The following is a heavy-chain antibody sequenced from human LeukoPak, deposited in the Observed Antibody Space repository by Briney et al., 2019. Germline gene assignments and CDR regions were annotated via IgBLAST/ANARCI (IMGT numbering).Heavy chain of an antibody. J-gene: IGHJ4*02. V-gene: IGHV3-53*01. Sequence: PGGSLRLSCAASGFTVSSNYMSWVRQAPGKGLEWVSVIYSGGRTYYADFVKGLITISKDNSKNTLYLQMNSLRADDTAEYYCASTPAGGYSYGYGYWGQGTLVTVSS. CDR2: IYSGGRT. D-gene: IGHD5-18*01. CDR1: GFTVSSNY. CDR3: ASTPAGGYSYGYGY.